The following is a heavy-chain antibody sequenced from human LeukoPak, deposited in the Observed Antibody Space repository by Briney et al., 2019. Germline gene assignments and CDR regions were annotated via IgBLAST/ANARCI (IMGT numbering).Heavy chain of an antibody. Sequence: SETLSLTCTVSGDSIRSYYWSWIRQPPGKGLEWIGYMFDSGSTNYNPSLKSRVTMSVDTSKNQFSLKMSSVTAADTAVYYCAGTGLFFDYWGQGILVTVSS. CDR2: MFDSGST. D-gene: IGHD7-27*01. J-gene: IGHJ4*02. CDR1: GDSIRSYY. V-gene: IGHV4-59*01. CDR3: AGTGLFFDY.